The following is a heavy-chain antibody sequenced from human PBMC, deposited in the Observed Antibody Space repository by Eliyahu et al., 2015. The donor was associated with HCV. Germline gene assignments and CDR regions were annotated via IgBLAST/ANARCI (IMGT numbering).Heavy chain of an antibody. J-gene: IGHJ4*02. D-gene: IGHD1-14*01. CDR2: IHYTGGT. Sequence: QVQLQESGPGLVKPSQTLSLTCTVSGGSISSGGYYWSWPRQPPGKGLEWXGYIHYTGGTHSNPSLXSRVSISVDXSNNHFSLKLGSVTAADTAVYYCARQRSGTYGRKGTVFFDYWGQGTLVTVSS. V-gene: IGHV4-31*03. CDR3: ARQRSGTYGRKGTVFFDY. CDR1: GGSISSGGYY.